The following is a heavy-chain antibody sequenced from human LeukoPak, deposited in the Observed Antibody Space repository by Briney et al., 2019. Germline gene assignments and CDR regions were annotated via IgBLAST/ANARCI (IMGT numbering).Heavy chain of an antibody. CDR1: GFTFSSYA. J-gene: IGHJ4*02. CDR2: ISGSGGST. D-gene: IGHD3-10*01. CDR3: AKAITMVRGVILGNFDY. Sequence: PGGSLRLSCAASGFTFSSYAMSWVRQAPGKGLEWVSAISGSGGSTYYADSVKGRFTISSDNSKNTLFLQMNSLRAEDTAVYYCAKAITMVRGVILGNFDYWGQGTLVTVSS. V-gene: IGHV3-23*01.